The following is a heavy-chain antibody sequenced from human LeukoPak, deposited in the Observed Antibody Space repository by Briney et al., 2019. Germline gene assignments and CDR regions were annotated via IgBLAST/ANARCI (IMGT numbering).Heavy chain of an antibody. V-gene: IGHV1-2*02. CDR1: GFTFTDEY. CDR2: INPYSGAI. CDR3: ARTYSKYFSSSEFDS. J-gene: IGHJ4*02. D-gene: IGHD2/OR15-2a*01. Sequence: GASVKVSCKSSGFTFTDEYIHWVRQAPGQGLEWMGWINPYSGAINYAQKFQGRVTLTRDTSISTAYMELSRLTSGDTAVYYCARTYSKYFSSSEFDSWGQGTLVTVSS.